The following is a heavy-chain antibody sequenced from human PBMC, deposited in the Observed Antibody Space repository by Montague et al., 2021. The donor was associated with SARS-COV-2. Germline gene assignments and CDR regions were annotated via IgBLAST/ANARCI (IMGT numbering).Heavy chain of an antibody. CDR2: IYYSGST. Sequence: SETLSLTCTVSGGSISSSSYYWGWIRQPPGKGLEWIGSIYYSGSTYYNPSLKSRVTISVDTSKNQFSLKLNSVTAADTAVYYCARVGRQQLVRLSGMDVWGQGTTVTVPS. CDR3: ARVGRQQLVRLSGMDV. CDR1: GGSISSSSYY. D-gene: IGHD6-13*01. J-gene: IGHJ6*02. V-gene: IGHV4-39*07.